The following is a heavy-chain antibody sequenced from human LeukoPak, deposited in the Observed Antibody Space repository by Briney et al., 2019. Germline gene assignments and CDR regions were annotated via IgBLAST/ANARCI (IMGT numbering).Heavy chain of an antibody. CDR2: INPNSGGT. V-gene: IGHV1-2*02. CDR3: ARAYSGYDFFDY. D-gene: IGHD5-12*01. CDR1: VYTFAGYN. J-gene: IGHJ4*02. Sequence: ASVNVSCKTSVYTFAGYNMHWVRQAPGQGLEWMGWINPNSGGTNYAQKFQGRVTMTRDTSISTAYMELSRLRSDDTAVYYCARAYSGYDFFDYWGQGILVTVSS.